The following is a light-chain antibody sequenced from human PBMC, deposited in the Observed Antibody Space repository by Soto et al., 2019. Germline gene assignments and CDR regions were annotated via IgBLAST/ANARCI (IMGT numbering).Light chain of an antibody. J-gene: IGKJ3*01. CDR3: QQYNNWPLT. CDR2: GAS. CDR1: QSVSSN. Sequence: EIVMTQSPATLSVSPGERATLSCRASQSVSSNLAWYQQKPGQAPRLLIYGASTRATGIPARFSGSGSGTGFTLTISSLQSEEFAVYYCQQYNNWPLTFGPGTKVDIK. V-gene: IGKV3-15*01.